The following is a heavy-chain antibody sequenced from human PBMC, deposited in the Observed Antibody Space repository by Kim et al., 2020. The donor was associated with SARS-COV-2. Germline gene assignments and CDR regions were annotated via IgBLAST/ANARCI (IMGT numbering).Heavy chain of an antibody. J-gene: IGHJ5*02. D-gene: IGHD3-10*01. V-gene: IGHV3-11*01. CDR3: ARESYYGSGTGWFDP. Sequence: SVKGRFTITRDDAKNTLDLQVNSLRAEDAAGYYCARESYYGSGTGWFDPWGQGTLVTVSS.